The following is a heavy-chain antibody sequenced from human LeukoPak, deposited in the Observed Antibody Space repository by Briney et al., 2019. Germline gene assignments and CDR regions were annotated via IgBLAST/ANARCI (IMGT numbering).Heavy chain of an antibody. V-gene: IGHV3-21*01. Sequence: PGGSLRLSCAASGFTFSSYSMNWVRQAPGKGLEWVSSISSSSSYIYYADSVKGRFTTSRDNAKNSLYLQMNSLRAEDTAVYYCAKDLFHGPVRGVIIGDIWGQGTMVTVSS. CDR1: GFTFSSYS. CDR2: ISSSSSYI. D-gene: IGHD3-10*01. J-gene: IGHJ3*02. CDR3: AKDLFHGPVRGVIIGDI.